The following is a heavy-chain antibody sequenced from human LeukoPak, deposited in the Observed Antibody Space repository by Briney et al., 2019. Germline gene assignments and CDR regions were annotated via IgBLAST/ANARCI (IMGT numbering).Heavy chain of an antibody. CDR3: AKDPTGTGWYVDD. CDR2: IRYDGKNQ. Sequence: GGSLRLSCAASGFTFNSYGMHWARQAPGKGLEWVAFIRYDGKNQYYADSVKGRFTISRDNSKNMLYLQMSSLRAEDTAVFYCAKDPTGTGWYVDDWGQGTLVTVSS. D-gene: IGHD6-19*01. CDR1: GFTFNSYG. V-gene: IGHV3-30*02. J-gene: IGHJ4*02.